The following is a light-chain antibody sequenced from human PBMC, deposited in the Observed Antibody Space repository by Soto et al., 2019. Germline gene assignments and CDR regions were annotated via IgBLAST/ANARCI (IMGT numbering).Light chain of an antibody. CDR2: AAS. CDR1: QDISNY. V-gene: IGKV1-27*01. CDR3: QKYDRAPRT. Sequence: DIQVTQSPSSLSTFVGDRVTITCWTSQDISNYLAWYQQKPGRVPQLVIYAASTLQSGVPSRFSGSGSGTDFTLTSNSLQPEDVATYYCQKYDRAPRTFGQGTKVAIK. J-gene: IGKJ1*01.